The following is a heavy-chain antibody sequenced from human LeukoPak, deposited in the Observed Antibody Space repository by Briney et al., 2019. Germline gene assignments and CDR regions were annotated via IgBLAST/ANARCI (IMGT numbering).Heavy chain of an antibody. D-gene: IGHD3-22*01. Sequence: PGGSLRLSCAASGFTFSSYWMHWVRQAPGKGLEWVAVISYDGSNKYYADSVKGRFTISRDNSKNTLYLQMNSLRAEDTAVYYCAKEPTPWLLLLWLDYWGQGTLVTVSS. CDR2: ISYDGSNK. J-gene: IGHJ4*02. CDR1: GFTFSSYW. CDR3: AKEPTPWLLLLWLDY. V-gene: IGHV3-30*18.